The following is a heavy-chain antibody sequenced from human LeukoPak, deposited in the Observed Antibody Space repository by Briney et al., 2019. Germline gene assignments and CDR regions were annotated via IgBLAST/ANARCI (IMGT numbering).Heavy chain of an antibody. Sequence: GRSLRLSCAASGFTFDDYAMHWVRQAPGKGLEWVSGISWNSGSIGYADSVKGRFTISRDNAKNSLYLQMNSLRAEDTALYYCAKVTTHYYGSGSYFDYWGQGTLVTVSS. CDR3: AKVTTHYYGSGSYFDY. CDR2: ISWNSGSI. CDR1: GFTFDDYA. D-gene: IGHD3-10*01. V-gene: IGHV3-9*01. J-gene: IGHJ4*02.